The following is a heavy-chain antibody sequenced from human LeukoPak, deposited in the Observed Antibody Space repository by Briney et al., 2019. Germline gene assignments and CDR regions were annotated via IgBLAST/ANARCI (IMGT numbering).Heavy chain of an antibody. Sequence: ASVNVSCKASGYTFTSYYMHWVRQAPGQGLEWMGIINPSGGSTSYAQKFQGRVTMTRDTSTSTVYMELSSLRSEDTAVYYCARDFCSGGSCYIEFDYWGQGTLVTVSS. D-gene: IGHD2-15*01. V-gene: IGHV1-46*01. CDR3: ARDFCSGGSCYIEFDY. J-gene: IGHJ4*02. CDR2: INPSGGST. CDR1: GYTFTSYY.